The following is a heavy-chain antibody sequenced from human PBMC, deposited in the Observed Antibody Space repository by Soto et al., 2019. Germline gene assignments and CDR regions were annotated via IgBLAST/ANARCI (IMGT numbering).Heavy chain of an antibody. V-gene: IGHV3-23*01. CDR3: AKPPSQSSSLAFDY. D-gene: IGHD6-6*01. Sequence: GGSLRLSCAASGFTFSSYAMSWVRQAPGKGLEWVSAISGSGGSTYYADSVKGRFAISRDNSKNTLYLQMNSLRAEDTAVYYCAKPPSQSSSLAFDYWGQGTLVTVSS. CDR2: ISGSGGST. CDR1: GFTFSSYA. J-gene: IGHJ4*02.